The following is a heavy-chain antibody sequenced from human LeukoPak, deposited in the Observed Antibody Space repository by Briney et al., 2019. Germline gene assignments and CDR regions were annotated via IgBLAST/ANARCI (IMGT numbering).Heavy chain of an antibody. CDR3: AKDLGATS. CDR1: GITFNRYA. D-gene: IGHD1-26*01. V-gene: IGHV3-23*01. CDR2: ISGSGGST. Sequence: GSLRLSWSTSGITFNRYAMSWVRPSSGKGLEWVSAISGSGGSTYYADSVKGRFTISRDNSKNTLYLQMNSLRAEDTAVYYCAKDLGATSWGQGTLVTVSS. J-gene: IGHJ4*02.